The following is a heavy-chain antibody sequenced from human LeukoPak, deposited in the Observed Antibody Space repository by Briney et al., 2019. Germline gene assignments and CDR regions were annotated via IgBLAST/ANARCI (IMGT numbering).Heavy chain of an antibody. J-gene: IGHJ3*02. CDR1: GFTFSSYA. CDR2: ISGSGGST. Sequence: GGSLRLSCAASGFTFSSYAMSWVRQAPGKGLEWVSAISGSGGSTYYADSVKGRFTISRDNSKNTLYLQMNSLRAEDTAVYYCAKYRPTYSSSWTDAFDIWGQGTMVTVSS. V-gene: IGHV3-23*01. CDR3: AKYRPTYSSSWTDAFDI. D-gene: IGHD6-13*01.